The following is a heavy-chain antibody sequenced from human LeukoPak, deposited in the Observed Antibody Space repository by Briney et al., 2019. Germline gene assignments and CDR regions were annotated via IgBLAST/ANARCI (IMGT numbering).Heavy chain of an antibody. V-gene: IGHV3-53*01. CDR2: IYSGGST. D-gene: IGHD1-26*01. Sequence: PGGSLRLSCAASGFTVSSNYMSWVRQAPGRGLEWVSVIYSGGSTYYADSVKGRFAISRDNSKNTLYLQMNSLRAEDTAVYYCARETRATGSPGLDYWGQGTLVTVSS. CDR1: GFTVSSNY. J-gene: IGHJ4*02. CDR3: ARETRATGSPGLDY.